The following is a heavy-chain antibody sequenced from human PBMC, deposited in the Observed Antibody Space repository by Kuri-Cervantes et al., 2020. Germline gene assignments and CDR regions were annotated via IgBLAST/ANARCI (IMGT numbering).Heavy chain of an antibody. CDR3: ARVLWRGGNDH. Sequence: ESLKISCAVYGGSFSGYYWSWIRQPPGKGLEWIGEINHSGSTNYNPSLKSRVTISVDTSKNQFSLKLSSVTAADTAVYYCARVLWRGGNDHWGQGTMVTVSS. CDR1: GGSFSGYY. D-gene: IGHD2-15*01. V-gene: IGHV4-34*01. J-gene: IGHJ3*01. CDR2: INHSGST.